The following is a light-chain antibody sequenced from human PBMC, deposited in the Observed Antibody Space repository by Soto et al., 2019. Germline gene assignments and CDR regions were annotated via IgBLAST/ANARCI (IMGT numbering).Light chain of an antibody. J-gene: IGKJ2*01. CDR1: QSISSY. CDR2: DAS. Sequence: EVVLTQSPDTLSLPPGERATLSCRASQSISSYLAWYQQKPGQAPRLLIYDASSRATGIPARFSGSGSGTDFTLTISSLQSEDFAVYYCQHYNNWPPYTFGQGTKLEIK. V-gene: IGKV3-11*01. CDR3: QHYNNWPPYT.